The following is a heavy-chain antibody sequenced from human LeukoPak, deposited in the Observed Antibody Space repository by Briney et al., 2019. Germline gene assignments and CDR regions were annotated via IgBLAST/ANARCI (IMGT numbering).Heavy chain of an antibody. J-gene: IGHJ6*04. Sequence: GGSLRLSCAASGFTFSSYWMSWVRQAPGKGLEWISYITSAGSTYYAGSVKGRFTISRDNAKNSLYLQMNSLRAEDTAVYYCAELGITMIGGVWGKGTTVTISS. V-gene: IGHV3-48*04. CDR1: GFTFSSYW. CDR2: ITSAGST. D-gene: IGHD3-10*02. CDR3: AELGITMIGGV.